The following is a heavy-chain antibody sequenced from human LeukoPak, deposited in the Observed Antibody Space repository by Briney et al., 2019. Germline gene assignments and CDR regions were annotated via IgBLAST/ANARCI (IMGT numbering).Heavy chain of an antibody. Sequence: SETLSLTCTVSGDSISGSYWTWVRQPPGQGLEWIGQIHYSGRADYNPSLKRRITISVDTSKNQMSLTLTSVTAADTAIYYCVKFGVDYDMGVWGQGTTITVSS. CDR1: GDSISGSY. CDR3: VKFGVDYDMGV. J-gene: IGHJ6*02. CDR2: IHYSGRA. V-gene: IGHV4-59*01. D-gene: IGHD3-16*01.